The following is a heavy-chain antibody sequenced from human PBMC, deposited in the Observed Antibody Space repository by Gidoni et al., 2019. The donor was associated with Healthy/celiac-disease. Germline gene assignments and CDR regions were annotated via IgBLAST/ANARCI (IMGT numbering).Heavy chain of an antibody. V-gene: IGHV3-33*01. D-gene: IGHD3-22*01. Sequence: QVQLVESGGGVVQPGRSLRLSCAASGFPFSSYGMHWVRQAPGKGLEWVAVIWYDGSNKYYADSVKGRFTISRDNSKNTLYLQMNSLRAEDTAVYYCARGYYYDSSGYLGYWGQGTLVTVSS. J-gene: IGHJ4*02. CDR1: GFPFSSYG. CDR2: IWYDGSNK. CDR3: ARGYYYDSSGYLGY.